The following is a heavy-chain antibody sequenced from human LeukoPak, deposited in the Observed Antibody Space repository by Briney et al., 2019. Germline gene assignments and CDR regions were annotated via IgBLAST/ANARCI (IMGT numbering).Heavy chain of an antibody. Sequence: GGSLRLSCAASEFTFSKYWKHWVRQAPGKGLVWVSRINSDGSIIRYADSVKGRFTISRDNVKSTLYLQMNSLRADDTAVYYCAIEEDDYDSSGYHYFDHWGQGTLVTVSS. J-gene: IGHJ4*02. V-gene: IGHV3-74*01. CDR1: EFTFSKYW. CDR3: AIEEDDYDSSGYHYFDH. D-gene: IGHD3-22*01. CDR2: INSDGSII.